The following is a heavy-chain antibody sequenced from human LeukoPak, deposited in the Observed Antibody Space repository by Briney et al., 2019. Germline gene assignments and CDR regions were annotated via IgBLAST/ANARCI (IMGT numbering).Heavy chain of an antibody. V-gene: IGHV3-30*02. CDR1: GFTFSSYG. CDR2: IRYDGSNK. Sequence: GGSLRLSCAASGFTFSSYGMHWVRQAPGKGLEWVAFIRYDGSNKYYADSVKGRFTISRDNSKNTLYLQMNSLRAEDTAVYYCARDRYNWNGDFDYWGQGTLVTVSS. D-gene: IGHD1-20*01. CDR3: ARDRYNWNGDFDY. J-gene: IGHJ4*02.